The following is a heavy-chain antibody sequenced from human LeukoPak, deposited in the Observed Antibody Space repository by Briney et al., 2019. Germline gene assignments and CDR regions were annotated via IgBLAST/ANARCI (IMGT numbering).Heavy chain of an antibody. J-gene: IGHJ4*02. CDR2: ISSGGSYI. CDR1: GFTFSSYT. Sequence: PGGSLRLSCAASGFTFSSYTLNWVRQAPGKGLEWVSSISSGGSYIYYADSVKGRFTISRDNAKNSLYLQMNSLRAEDTAVYYCARVPDCSGGSCYPQYFDFWGQGTLVTVSS. CDR3: ARVPDCSGGSCYPQYFDF. V-gene: IGHV3-21*01. D-gene: IGHD2-15*01.